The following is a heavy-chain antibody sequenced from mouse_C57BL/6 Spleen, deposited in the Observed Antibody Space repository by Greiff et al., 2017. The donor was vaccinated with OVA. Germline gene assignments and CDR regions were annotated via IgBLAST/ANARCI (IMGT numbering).Heavy chain of an antibody. CDR2: IDPSDSYT. Sequence: QVQLQQPGAELVMPGASVKLSCKASGYTFTSYWMHWVKQRPGQGLEWIGEIDPSDSYTNYNQKFKGKSTLNVDKSSSTAYMQLSSLTSEDSAVYYCARGDGSDWYFDVWGTGTTVTVSS. CDR3: ARGDGSDWYFDV. J-gene: IGHJ1*03. CDR1: GYTFTSYW. V-gene: IGHV1-69*01. D-gene: IGHD1-1*01.